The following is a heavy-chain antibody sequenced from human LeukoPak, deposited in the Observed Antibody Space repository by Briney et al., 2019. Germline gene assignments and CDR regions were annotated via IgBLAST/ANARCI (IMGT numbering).Heavy chain of an antibody. CDR3: ARDLRLLGPADEEVPYYYYYYMDV. V-gene: IGHV7-4-1*02. Sequence: ASVKVSCKASGYTFTSYAMNWVRQAPGQGLEWMGWINTNTGNPTYAQGFTGRFVFSLDTSVSTAYLQISSLKAEDTAVYYCARDLRLLGPADEEVPYYYYYYMDVWGKGTTVTVSS. D-gene: IGHD3-16*01. CDR2: INTNTGNP. CDR1: GYTFTSYA. J-gene: IGHJ6*03.